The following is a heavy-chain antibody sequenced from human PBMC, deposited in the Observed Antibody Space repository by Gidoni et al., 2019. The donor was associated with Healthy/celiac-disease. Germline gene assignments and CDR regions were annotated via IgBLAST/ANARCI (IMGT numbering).Heavy chain of an antibody. CDR2: INWNGGST. Sequence: EVQLVESGGGVVRPGGSLRLSCAASGFTFDDYGMSWVRQAPGKGLEWVSGINWNGGSTGYADSVKGRFTISRDNAKNSLYLQMNSLRAEDTALYYCARDRGLTMVRGAYGRGYYGMDVWGQGTTVTVSS. V-gene: IGHV3-20*04. J-gene: IGHJ6*02. CDR1: GFTFDDYG. D-gene: IGHD3-10*01. CDR3: ARDRGLTMVRGAYGRGYYGMDV.